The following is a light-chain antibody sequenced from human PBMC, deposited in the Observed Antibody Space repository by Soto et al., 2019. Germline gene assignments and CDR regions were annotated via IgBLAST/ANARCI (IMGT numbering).Light chain of an antibody. J-gene: IGKJ1*01. V-gene: IGKV3-15*01. CDR1: ETVATN. CDR2: GAS. Sequence: EVVMTQSPATLSVSPGERATLSCWASETVATNLAWYQQKPGQAPRLLISGASTRAAGISDRFRGSVSGTEFTLTISSLRSEDSAIYYCQQYFEWPPMTFGQGTKVDIK. CDR3: QQYFEWPPMT.